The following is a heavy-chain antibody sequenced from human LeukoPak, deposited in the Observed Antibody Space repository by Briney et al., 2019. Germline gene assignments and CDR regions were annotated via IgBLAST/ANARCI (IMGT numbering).Heavy chain of an antibody. D-gene: IGHD1-1*01. V-gene: IGHV1-18*01. CDR1: GYTFTSYG. CDR2: ISAYNGNT. Sequence: ASVKVSCKASGYTFTSYGISWVRQAPGQGLEGMGWISAYNGNTNYAQKLQGRVTMTTDTSTSTAYMELRSLRSDDTAVYYCARSWSNWYYFDYWGQGTLVTVSS. CDR3: ARSWSNWYYFDY. J-gene: IGHJ4*02.